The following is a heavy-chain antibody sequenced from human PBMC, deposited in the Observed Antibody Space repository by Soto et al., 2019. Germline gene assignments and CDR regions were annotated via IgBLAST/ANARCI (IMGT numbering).Heavy chain of an antibody. CDR2: ISGSGTNI. Sequence: GGSLRLSCSASGFSFSDYYMTWVRQAPGKGLEWISYISGSGTNIYYAESVEGRFTISRDNARNSVHLQMNDLRGGDTARYFCAKMSSPDSYDPVSFWGQGTLVTVSS. CDR3: AKMSSPDSYDPVSF. J-gene: IGHJ4*02. CDR1: GFSFSDYY. D-gene: IGHD2-21*02. V-gene: IGHV3-11*01.